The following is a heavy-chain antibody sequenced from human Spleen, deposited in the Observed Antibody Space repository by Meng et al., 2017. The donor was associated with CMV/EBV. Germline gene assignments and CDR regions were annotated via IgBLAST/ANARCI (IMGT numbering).Heavy chain of an antibody. V-gene: IGHV4-30-4*01. J-gene: IGHJ4*02. CDR3: ASYDSSGYYSLWY. CDR2: IYYSGST. D-gene: IGHD3-22*01. Sequence: VSGGSISSGDYYWSWIRQPPGKGLEWIGYIYYSGSTYHNPSLKSRVTISVDTSKNQFSLKLSSVTAADTAVYYCASYDSSGYYSLWYWGQGTLVTVSS. CDR1: GGSISSGDYY.